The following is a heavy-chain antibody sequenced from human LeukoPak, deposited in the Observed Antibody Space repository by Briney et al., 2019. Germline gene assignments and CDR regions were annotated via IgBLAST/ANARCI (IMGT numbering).Heavy chain of an antibody. CDR1: GFTFSSYS. CDR3: ARGGAYQLLRYYFDY. V-gene: IGHV3-7*04. Sequence: QSGGSLRLSCAASGFTFSSYSMSWVRQAPGKGLEWVANIKQDGSEKYYVDSVKGRFTISRDNAKNSLYLQMNSLRAEDTAVYYCARGGAYQLLRYYFDYWGQGALVTVSS. CDR2: IKQDGSEK. D-gene: IGHD2-2*01. J-gene: IGHJ4*02.